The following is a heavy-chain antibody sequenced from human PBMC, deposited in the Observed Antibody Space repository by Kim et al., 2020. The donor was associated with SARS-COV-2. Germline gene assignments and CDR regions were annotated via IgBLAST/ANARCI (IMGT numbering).Heavy chain of an antibody. J-gene: IGHJ4*02. V-gene: IGHV3-23*01. CDR1: IFTFSSSP. CDR3: AKLEGGASAY. CDR2: IGASGSST. D-gene: IGHD3-3*01. Sequence: GGSLRLSCAASIFTFSSSPMTWVRQAPGKGLAWVSSIGASGSSTYYADSVKGRFTISRDNSKSTLYLQMNSLRAEDTGVYYCAKLEGGASAYWGQGTLVT.